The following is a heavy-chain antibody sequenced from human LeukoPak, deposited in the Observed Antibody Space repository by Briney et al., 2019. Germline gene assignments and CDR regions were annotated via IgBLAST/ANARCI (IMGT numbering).Heavy chain of an antibody. CDR2: ISGSGGST. D-gene: IGHD6-13*01. J-gene: IGHJ5*02. CDR3: ARVTHSSSWYDPFQGRVDP. V-gene: IGHV3-23*01. Sequence: GGSLRLSCAASGFTFSSYAMSWVRQAPGKGLEWVSAISGSGGSTYYADSVKGRFTISRDNAKNSLYLQMNSLRAEDTAVYYCARVTHSSSWYDPFQGRVDPWGQGTLVTVSS. CDR1: GFTFSSYA.